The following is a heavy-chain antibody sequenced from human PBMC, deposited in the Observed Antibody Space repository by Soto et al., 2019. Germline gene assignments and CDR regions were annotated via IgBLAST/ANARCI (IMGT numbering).Heavy chain of an antibody. CDR3: AKKLGIDPFGSYGLDV. Sequence: QVELVQSGAEVKKPGSSVKVSCKASGGNFITFAISWVRQAPGQGLEWMGEIIPISSTTKSAHKFQDRFTISADGSSRTVHMELRSLKSEDTAIYFCAKKLGIDPFGSYGLDVWGQGTTVTVSS. V-gene: IGHV1-69*01. CDR1: GGNFITFA. J-gene: IGHJ6*02. CDR2: IIPISSTT. D-gene: IGHD7-27*01.